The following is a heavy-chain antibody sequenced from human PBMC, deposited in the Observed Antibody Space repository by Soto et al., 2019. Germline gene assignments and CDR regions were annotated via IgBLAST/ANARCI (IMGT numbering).Heavy chain of an antibody. CDR3: ARRYSGYGDY. V-gene: IGHV4-59*08. CDR2: IYFSRSA. D-gene: IGHD5-12*01. Sequence: SETLSLTCTVSGGSITSYYWSWIRQPPGKGLEWIGYIYFSRSANYNPSIKSRVTISVVTSKNQFSLKLSSVTAADTAVYYCARRYSGYGDYWGQGTLVTVSS. CDR1: GGSITSYY. J-gene: IGHJ4*02.